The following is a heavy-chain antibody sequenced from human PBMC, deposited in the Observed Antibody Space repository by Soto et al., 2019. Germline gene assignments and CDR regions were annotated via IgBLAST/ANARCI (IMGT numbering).Heavy chain of an antibody. J-gene: IGHJ5*02. Sequence: RLQESGPGLVKPSETLSLTCTVSGGSITSYYWTWIRQPPGKGLEWIGHIYYSGRTSYNSSLKSRVTISMDTSKNQLSLKLSSVTVADTAVYYCARARDCSGGSCYSWWFDPWGQGTLVTVSS. D-gene: IGHD2-15*01. CDR1: GGSITSYY. V-gene: IGHV4-59*12. CDR2: IYYSGRT. CDR3: ARARDCSGGSCYSWWFDP.